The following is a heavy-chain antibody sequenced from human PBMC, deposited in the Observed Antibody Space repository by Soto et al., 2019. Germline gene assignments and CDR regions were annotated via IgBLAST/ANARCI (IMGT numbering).Heavy chain of an antibody. V-gene: IGHV4-4*02. Sequence: QVQLQESGPGLVKPSGTLSLTCAVSGGSISSSDWWSWVRQPPGKGLEWIGEIYHRGSTKYNPSLXXRXTXXVDKSKNQFSLKLSSVTAADTAVYYCASTLNWFGPWGQGTLVTVSS. CDR2: IYHRGST. CDR3: ASTLNWFGP. J-gene: IGHJ5*02. CDR1: GGSISSSDW.